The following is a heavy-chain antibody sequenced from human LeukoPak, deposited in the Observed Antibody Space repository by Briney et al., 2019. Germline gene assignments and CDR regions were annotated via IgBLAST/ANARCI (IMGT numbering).Heavy chain of an antibody. CDR1: GFTFTTYS. D-gene: IGHD1-26*01. V-gene: IGHV3-48*01. Sequence: GGSLRLSCAASGFTFTTYSMNWVRQAPGKGLEWISYISGGSGTIYYADPVKGRFTISRDNARNSLYLQLNSLRAEDTAVYFCARVTVGATADYFDSWGQGTLVTVCS. J-gene: IGHJ4*02. CDR2: ISGGSGTI. CDR3: ARVTVGATADYFDS.